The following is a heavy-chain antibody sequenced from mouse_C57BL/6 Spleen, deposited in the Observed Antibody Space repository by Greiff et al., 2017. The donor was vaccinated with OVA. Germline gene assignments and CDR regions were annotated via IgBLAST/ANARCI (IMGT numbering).Heavy chain of an antibody. CDR1: GYTFTSYW. D-gene: IGHD1-1*01. V-gene: IGHV1-5*01. CDR3: TLDYYGSRYFDV. CDR2: IYPGNSDT. Sequence: VHVKQSGTVLARPGASVKMSCKTSGYTFTSYWMHWVKQRPGQGLEWIGAIYPGNSDTSYNQKFKGKAKMTAVTSASTAYMELSSLTNEDSAVYYCTLDYYGSRYFDVWGTGTTVTVSS. J-gene: IGHJ1*03.